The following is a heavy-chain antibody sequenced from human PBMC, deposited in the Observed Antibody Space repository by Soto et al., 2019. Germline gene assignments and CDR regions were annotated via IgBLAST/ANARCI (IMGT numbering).Heavy chain of an antibody. V-gene: IGHV4-34*01. D-gene: IGHD5-18*01. Sequence: SETLSLTCAVYGGSFSGHYWIWIRQPPGKGLEWIGEINHSGSTNYNPSLKSRVTISVDTSKNQFSLKLSSVTAADTAVYYCARMGEVRSYGYKDYYYGMDVWGQGTTVTVSS. CDR1: GGSFSGHY. J-gene: IGHJ6*02. CDR3: ARMGEVRSYGYKDYYYGMDV. CDR2: INHSGST.